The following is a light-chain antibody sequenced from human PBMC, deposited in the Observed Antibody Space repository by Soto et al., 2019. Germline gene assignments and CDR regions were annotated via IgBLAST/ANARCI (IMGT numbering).Light chain of an antibody. CDR3: QQRTIWPRV. CDR2: DAS. Sequence: EIILTQSPATLSLSPGERATLSCRASQTVYSYLVWYHQKPGQAPRLLIYDASTRATGVPGRFSGTGSGTEVTLTSSSLEPDDFSVYFCQQRTIWPRVFGGGTRVEIK. J-gene: IGKJ4*01. V-gene: IGKV3-11*01. CDR1: QTVYSY.